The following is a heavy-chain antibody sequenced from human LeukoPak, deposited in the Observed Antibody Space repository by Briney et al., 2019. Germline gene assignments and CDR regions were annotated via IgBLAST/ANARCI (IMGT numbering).Heavy chain of an antibody. V-gene: IGHV5-51*01. CDR1: GYSFSNFW. CDR2: IYSGDSGT. Sequence: PGESLKISCQGSGYSFSNFWIGWVRQMPGKGLEWMGIIYSGDSGTRYSPSFQGQVIISADRSVNTVYLQWDSLKASDTATYYCARREASANFDYWGQGTLVTVSS. CDR3: ARREASANFDY. J-gene: IGHJ4*02. D-gene: IGHD2-15*01.